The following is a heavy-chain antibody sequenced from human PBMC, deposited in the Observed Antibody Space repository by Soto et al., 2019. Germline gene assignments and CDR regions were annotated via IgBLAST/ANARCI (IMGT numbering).Heavy chain of an antibody. CDR2: MYYSGTT. Sequence: QVQLQESGPGLVKPSQTLSLICTVSGGSISTGGYYWSWIRQHPGMGLEWIGSMYYSGTTYYKSSLNSRITISLDTSKNPFSLKLTSVTAADTAVYYCARGRDYGDFNWFDPWGQGTLVTVSS. CDR1: GGSISTGGYY. D-gene: IGHD4-17*01. J-gene: IGHJ5*02. CDR3: ARGRDYGDFNWFDP. V-gene: IGHV4-31*03.